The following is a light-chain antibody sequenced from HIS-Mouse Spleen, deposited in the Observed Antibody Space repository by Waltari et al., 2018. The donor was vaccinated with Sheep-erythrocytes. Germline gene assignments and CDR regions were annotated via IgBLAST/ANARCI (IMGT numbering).Light chain of an antibody. J-gene: IGKJ2*01. V-gene: IGKV1-6*01. CDR1: QGIRND. CDR2: AAS. Sequence: AIQMTQSPSSLAASVGYRVTITCRASQGIRNDLGWYQQKPGKAPKLLIYAASSLQSGVPSRFSGSGSGTDFTLTISSLQPEDFATYYCLQDYNYPYTFGQGTKLEIK. CDR3: LQDYNYPYT.